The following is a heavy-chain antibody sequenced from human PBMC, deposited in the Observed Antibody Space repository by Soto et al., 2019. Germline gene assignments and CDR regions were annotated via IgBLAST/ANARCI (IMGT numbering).Heavy chain of an antibody. CDR2: ISSNGGST. D-gene: IGHD2-2*01. CDR1: GFTFSSYA. V-gene: IGHV3-64*01. Sequence: EVQLVESGGGLVQPGGSLRLSCAASGFTFSSYAMHWVRQAPGKGLEYVSAISSNGGSTYYANSVKGRFTISRDNSKNTLYLQMGSLRAEDMAVYYWARDLGYCSSTSCQPEYYFDYWGQGTLVTVSS. CDR3: ARDLGYCSSTSCQPEYYFDY. J-gene: IGHJ4*02.